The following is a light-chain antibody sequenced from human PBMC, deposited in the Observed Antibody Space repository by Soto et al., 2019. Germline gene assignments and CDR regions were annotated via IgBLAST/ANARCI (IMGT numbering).Light chain of an antibody. CDR3: QQYGSSSPLT. CDR1: QSVSSSY. Sequence: EIVLTQSPGTLSLSPGERATLSCRASQSVSSSYLAWYQQKPGQAPRLLIYGASTRATGIPDRFSGSGSGTAFTLTISRLEPEDFAVYYCQQYGSSSPLTFGGGTEVEIK. CDR2: GAS. J-gene: IGKJ4*01. V-gene: IGKV3-20*01.